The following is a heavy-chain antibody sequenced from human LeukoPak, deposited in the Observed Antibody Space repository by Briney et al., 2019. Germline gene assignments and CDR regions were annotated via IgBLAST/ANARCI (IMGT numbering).Heavy chain of an antibody. V-gene: IGHV4-61*08. J-gene: IGHJ4*02. D-gene: IGHD6-19*01. CDR2: IYYSGST. Sequence: SQTLSLTCTVSGGSISSGGSYWSWIRQPPGKGLEWIGYIYYSGSTNYNPSLKSRVTISVDTSKNQFSLKLSSVTAADTAVYYCARTGTGYSSGWYRYYFDYWGQGTLVTVSS. CDR1: GGSISSGGSY. CDR3: ARTGTGYSSGWYRYYFDY.